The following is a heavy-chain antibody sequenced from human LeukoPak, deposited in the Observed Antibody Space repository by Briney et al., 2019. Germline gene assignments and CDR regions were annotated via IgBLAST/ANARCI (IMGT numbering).Heavy chain of an antibody. CDR2: IKYDGRDK. CDR3: VRGGGSFDS. V-gene: IGHV3-7*04. CDR1: GFTFSGFW. Sequence: AGGSLRLSCAASGFTFSGFWMSWARQAPTKGLEWVANIKYDGRDKRYVDSVKGRFTVSRDNANNSLYLQMNSLRAEDTAVYYCVRGGGSFDSWGQGTLVTVSS. J-gene: IGHJ4*02. D-gene: IGHD3-16*01.